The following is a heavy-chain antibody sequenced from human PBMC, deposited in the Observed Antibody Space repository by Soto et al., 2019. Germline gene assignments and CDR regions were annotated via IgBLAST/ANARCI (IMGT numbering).Heavy chain of an antibody. J-gene: IGHJ4*02. CDR3: VRDMHLWLLDS. V-gene: IGHV3-74*01. Sequence: EVQLVESGGGLVHPGESLRLSCAASEFTFSSYWMHWVRQAPGKGLVWVSRINNDGGAATYADSVRGRFTVSRNNAKNTLYLQMDSLRAEDTAVYYGVRDMHLWLLDSWRQGTLVTVSS. CDR2: INNDGGAA. CDR1: EFTFSSYW. D-gene: IGHD2-21*01.